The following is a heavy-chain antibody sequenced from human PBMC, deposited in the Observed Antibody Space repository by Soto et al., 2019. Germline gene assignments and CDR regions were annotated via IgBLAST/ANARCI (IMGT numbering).Heavy chain of an antibody. J-gene: IGHJ4*02. V-gene: IGHV3-23*01. CDR3: AKDRQPDGRGPFDH. D-gene: IGHD1-26*01. CDR1: GFRFGTYA. Sequence: EVQLLESGGGLVQPGGSLRLTCAASGFRFGTYAMSWVRQTPGEGLEWVSGMYGDGGGISYADFGWGRKTISRDNSNNMLYLQMHSLRVDDTAVYYCAKDRQPDGRGPFDHWGQGTLVTVSS. CDR2: MYGDGGGI.